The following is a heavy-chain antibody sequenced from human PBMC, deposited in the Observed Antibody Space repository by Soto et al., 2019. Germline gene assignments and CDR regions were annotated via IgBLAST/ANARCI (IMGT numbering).Heavy chain of an antibody. Sequence: PGGSLRLSCAASGFTFSNYAMNWVCQAPGKGLEWVSTISSSGGSTYYADSVKGRFTISRDNSKNTLYLQMNSLRAEDTAVYYCAKKIASAGRPTWFDPWGQGTLVTVSS. V-gene: IGHV3-23*01. D-gene: IGHD6-13*01. CDR1: GFTFSNYA. CDR3: AKKIASAGRPTWFDP. J-gene: IGHJ5*02. CDR2: ISSSGGST.